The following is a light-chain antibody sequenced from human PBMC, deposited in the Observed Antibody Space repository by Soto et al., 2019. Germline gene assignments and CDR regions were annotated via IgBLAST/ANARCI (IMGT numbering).Light chain of an antibody. Sequence: QLVLTQPPSVSGAPGQRVTISCTGSSCNIGAGYDVHWYQQLPGTAPKLLIYVNSNRPSGVPDRFSGSKSGTSASLAITGLQAEDEADYYCQSYDSSLSVVFGGGTKLTVL. CDR3: QSYDSSLSVV. V-gene: IGLV1-40*01. J-gene: IGLJ2*01. CDR1: SCNIGAGYD. CDR2: VNS.